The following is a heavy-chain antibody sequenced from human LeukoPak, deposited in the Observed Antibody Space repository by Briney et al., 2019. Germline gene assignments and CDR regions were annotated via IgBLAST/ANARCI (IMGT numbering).Heavy chain of an antibody. D-gene: IGHD3-10*01. J-gene: IGHJ4*02. CDR2: ITPSGDST. CDR1: GDTFSSYY. Sequence: ASVKVSCKASGDTFSSYYMHWVRQAPGQGLEWMGIITPSGDSTNYAQKFQGRVTMTRDTSTSTVYMELSSLRSEDTAVYYCAREGFHGRELFPTFDYWGQGTLVTVPS. CDR3: AREGFHGRELFPTFDY. V-gene: IGHV1-46*01.